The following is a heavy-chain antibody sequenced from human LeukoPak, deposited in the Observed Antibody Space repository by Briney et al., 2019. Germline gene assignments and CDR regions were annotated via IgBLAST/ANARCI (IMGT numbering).Heavy chain of an antibody. D-gene: IGHD2-21*02. Sequence: PSETLSLTCTASGGSISSGGYYWSWIRQHPGKGLEWIGYIYYSGSTYYNPSLKSRVTISVDTSKNQFSLKLSSVTAADTAVYYCARVEDCGGDCAYYFDYWGQGTLVTVS. CDR1: GGSISSGGYY. J-gene: IGHJ4*02. V-gene: IGHV4-31*03. CDR3: ARVEDCGGDCAYYFDY. CDR2: IYYSGST.